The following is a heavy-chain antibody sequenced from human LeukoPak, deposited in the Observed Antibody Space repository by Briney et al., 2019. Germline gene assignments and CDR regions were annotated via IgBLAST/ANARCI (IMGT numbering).Heavy chain of an antibody. J-gene: IGHJ4*02. CDR2: INPNSGGT. CDR3: ARERRSSGWTTFDY. V-gene: IGHV1-2*02. Sequence: ASLKVSCKASGYTFTGYYMHWVRQAPGQGLEWMGWINPNSGGTNYAQKFQGRVTMTRDTSISTAYMELSRLRSDDTAVYYCARERRSSGWTTFDYWGQGTLVTVSS. CDR1: GYTFTGYY. D-gene: IGHD6-19*01.